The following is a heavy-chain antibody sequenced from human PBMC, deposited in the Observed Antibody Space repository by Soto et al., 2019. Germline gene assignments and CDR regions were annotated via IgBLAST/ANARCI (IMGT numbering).Heavy chain of an antibody. D-gene: IGHD1-26*01. CDR2: IYYSGST. Sequence: SETVSLTCTVSGGSISSSSYYWSWIRQPPGKGLEWIGYIYYSGSTNYNPSLKSRVTISVDTSKNQFSLRLSSVTAADTAVYYCARVSIGVGATKVFDYRGQGTLVTVSS. CDR1: GGSISSSSYY. CDR3: ARVSIGVGATKVFDY. J-gene: IGHJ4*02. V-gene: IGHV4-61*01.